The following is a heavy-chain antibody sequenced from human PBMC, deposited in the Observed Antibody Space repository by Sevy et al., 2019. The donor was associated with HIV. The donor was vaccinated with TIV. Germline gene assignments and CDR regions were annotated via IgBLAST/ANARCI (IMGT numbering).Heavy chain of an antibody. J-gene: IGHJ5*02. V-gene: IGHV3-30*02. D-gene: IGHD3-22*01. CDR2: IGYDGTDK. CDR1: GFTFSYYG. CDR3: ARVDAYYDKGFDP. Sequence: GGSLRLSCTASGFTFSYYGMHWVRQTPGKGLEWVAFIGYDGTDKYYSDSVKGRFAISTDNSKNTLFLQMNSLRTEDTAIYYCARVDAYYDKGFDPWGQGTLVTVSS.